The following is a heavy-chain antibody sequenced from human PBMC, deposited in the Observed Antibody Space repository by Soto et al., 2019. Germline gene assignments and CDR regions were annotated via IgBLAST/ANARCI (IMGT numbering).Heavy chain of an antibody. D-gene: IGHD2-2*01. Sequence: QVQLVESGGGVVQPGRSLRLSCAASGFTFSSYGMHWVRQAPGKGLEWVAVISYDGSNKYYADSVKGRFTISRDNSKNTLYLQMNSLRAEDTAVYYCAKDRGPAAPFDYWGQGTLVTVSS. CDR2: ISYDGSNK. J-gene: IGHJ4*02. CDR1: GFTFSSYG. V-gene: IGHV3-30*18. CDR3: AKDRGPAAPFDY.